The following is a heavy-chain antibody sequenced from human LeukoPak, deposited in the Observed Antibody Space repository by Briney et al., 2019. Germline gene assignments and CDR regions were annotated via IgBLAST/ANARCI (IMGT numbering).Heavy chain of an antibody. CDR1: GGSVSSGSYY. CDR2: IYYSGST. J-gene: IGHJ4*02. D-gene: IGHD2-8*01. CDR3: ARSLTY. V-gene: IGHV4-61*01. Sequence: SGTLSLTCTVSGGSVSSGSYYWSWIRQPPGKGLEWIGYIYYSGSTNYNPSLKSRVTISVDTSKDQFSLKLSSVTAADTAVYYCARSLTYWGQGTLVTVSS.